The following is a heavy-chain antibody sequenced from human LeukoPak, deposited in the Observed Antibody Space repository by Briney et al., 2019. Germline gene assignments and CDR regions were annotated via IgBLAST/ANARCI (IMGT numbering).Heavy chain of an antibody. V-gene: IGHV4-4*02. Sequence: SGTLSLTCAVSGDSISSSYWWSWVRPPAGKGLEWIGHIYTSGSTNYNPSLKSRVTMSVDTSKNQFSLKLSSVTAADTAVYYCARKLQKWDAFDIWGQGTMVTVSS. CDR3: ARKLQKWDAFDI. D-gene: IGHD1-7*01. J-gene: IGHJ3*02. CDR2: IYTSGST. CDR1: GDSISSSYW.